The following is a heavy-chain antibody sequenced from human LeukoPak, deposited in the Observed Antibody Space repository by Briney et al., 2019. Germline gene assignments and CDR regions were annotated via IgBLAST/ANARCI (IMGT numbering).Heavy chain of an antibody. Sequence: SQTLSLTCTVSGGSISSGDYYWSWIRQPPGKGLEWIGYIYYSGSTNYNPSLKSRVTISVDTSKNQFSLKLSSVTAADTAVYYCAGHRGRFGWGEGGNWFDPWGQGTLVTVSS. CDR1: GGSISSGDYY. V-gene: IGHV4-30-4*01. CDR2: IYYSGST. D-gene: IGHD3-16*01. J-gene: IGHJ5*02. CDR3: AGHRGRFGWGEGGNWFDP.